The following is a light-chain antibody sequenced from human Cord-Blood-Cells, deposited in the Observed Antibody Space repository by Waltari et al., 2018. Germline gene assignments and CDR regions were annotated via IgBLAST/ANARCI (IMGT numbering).Light chain of an antibody. CDR1: SSDVGSYNL. CDR3: CSYAGSSTYV. CDR2: EVS. V-gene: IGLV2-23*02. Sequence: QSALTQPASVSGSPGQSITISCTGTSSDVGSYNLVSWYQQHPGKAPKLMIYEVSKRTSGVSNRFSGSKSGKTASLTISGLQAEDEADYYCCSYAGSSTYVFGTGTKVTVL. J-gene: IGLJ1*01.